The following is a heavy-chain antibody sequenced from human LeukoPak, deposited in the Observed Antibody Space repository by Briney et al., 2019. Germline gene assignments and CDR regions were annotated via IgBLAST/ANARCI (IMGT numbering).Heavy chain of an antibody. CDR1: GFTFSSYG. Sequence: GGSLRLSCAASGFTFSSYGMHWVRQAPGKGLVWVSRINSDGSSTSYADSVKGRFTISRDNAKNTLYLQMNSLRAEDTAVYYCARDFFWSGYYVDYWGQGTLVTVSS. V-gene: IGHV3-74*01. D-gene: IGHD3-3*01. CDR3: ARDFFWSGYYVDY. CDR2: INSDGSST. J-gene: IGHJ4*02.